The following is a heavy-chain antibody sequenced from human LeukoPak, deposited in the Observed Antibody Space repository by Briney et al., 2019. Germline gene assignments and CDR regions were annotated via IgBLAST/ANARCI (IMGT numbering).Heavy chain of an antibody. CDR3: ATRYPHNSQYFQH. V-gene: IGHV3-30*03. CDR1: GFTFRSYG. CDR2: ISPDGNSE. J-gene: IGHJ1*01. D-gene: IGHD4-23*01. Sequence: PGTSLRLSCAASGFTFRSYGMFWVCQAPGKGLECVAAISPDGNSEFYADSVRGRFTISRDNSKSTLYLQMDSLRPEDTTVYYCATRYPHNSQYFQHWGQGTLVTVSS.